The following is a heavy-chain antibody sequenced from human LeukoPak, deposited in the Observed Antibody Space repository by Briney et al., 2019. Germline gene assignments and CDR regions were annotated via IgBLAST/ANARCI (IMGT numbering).Heavy chain of an antibody. CDR1: GYSISSGYY. Sequence: PSETLSLTCTVSGYSISSGYYWGWIRQPPGKGLEWIGSIYHSGSTYYNPSLKSRVTISVDTSKNQFSLKLSSVTAADTAVYYCARGIAAAGTCFDYWGQGTLVTVSS. D-gene: IGHD6-13*01. V-gene: IGHV4-38-2*02. CDR2: IYHSGST. J-gene: IGHJ4*02. CDR3: ARGIAAAGTCFDY.